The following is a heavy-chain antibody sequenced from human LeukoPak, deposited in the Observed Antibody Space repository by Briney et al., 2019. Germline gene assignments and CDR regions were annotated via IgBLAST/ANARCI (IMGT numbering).Heavy chain of an antibody. Sequence: ASVKVSCKASGYTFTSYDINWVRQATGQGLEWMGWMNPNSGNTGYAQKFQGRVTMTRNTSISTAYMELSSLRSEDTAVYYCARDQGYSSGWSEGYYCYGMDVWGQGTTVTVSS. V-gene: IGHV1-8*01. D-gene: IGHD6-19*01. CDR2: MNPNSGNT. J-gene: IGHJ6*02. CDR1: GYTFTSYD. CDR3: ARDQGYSSGWSEGYYCYGMDV.